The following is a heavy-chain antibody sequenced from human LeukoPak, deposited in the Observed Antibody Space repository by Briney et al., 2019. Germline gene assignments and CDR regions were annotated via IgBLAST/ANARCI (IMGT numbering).Heavy chain of an antibody. D-gene: IGHD6-13*01. CDR3: TSHPSYSSSWSTDY. Sequence: PGGSLRLSCAPSGFTFSGSAMHWVRQASGKGLEWVGRIRSKANSYATAYAASVKGRFTISRDDSKNTAYLQMNSLKTEDTAVYYCTSHPSYSSSWSTDYWGQGTLVTVSS. J-gene: IGHJ4*02. CDR2: IRSKANSYAT. V-gene: IGHV3-73*01. CDR1: GFTFSGSA.